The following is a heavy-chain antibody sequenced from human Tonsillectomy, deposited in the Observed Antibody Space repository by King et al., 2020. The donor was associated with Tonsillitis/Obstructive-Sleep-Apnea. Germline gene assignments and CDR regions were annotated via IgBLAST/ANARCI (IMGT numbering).Heavy chain of an antibody. CDR2: FYYTGSN. J-gene: IGHJ5*02. D-gene: IGHD3-9*01. Sequence: QMQLQESGPGLVKPSETLSLTCTVSGVSISSFSYFWGWDRQPPEKGLEWIGTFYYTGSNYHNPSLRSRVTISVDTSKNKFSLNLSSVTAADTAVYYCARQNRRSATGWFDTWGQGTLVTVSS. V-gene: IGHV4-39*01. CDR3: ARQNRRSATGWFDT. CDR1: GVSISSFSYF.